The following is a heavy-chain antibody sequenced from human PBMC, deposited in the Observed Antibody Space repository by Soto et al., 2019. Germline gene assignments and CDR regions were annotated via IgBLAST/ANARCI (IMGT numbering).Heavy chain of an antibody. CDR1: VGSISSGDYY. CDR2: IYYSGST. CDR3: ARASSAYYDFWSGYYTESWFDP. D-gene: IGHD3-3*01. V-gene: IGHV4-30-4*01. J-gene: IGHJ5*02. Sequence: PSETLSLTCTVSVGSISSGDYYWSWIRQPPGKGLEWIGYIYYSGSTYYNPSLKSRVTISVDTSKNQFSLKLSSVTAADTAVYYCARASSAYYDFWSGYYTESWFDPWGQGTLVTVSS.